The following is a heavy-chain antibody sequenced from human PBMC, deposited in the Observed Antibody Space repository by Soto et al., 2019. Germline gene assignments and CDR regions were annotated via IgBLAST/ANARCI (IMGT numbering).Heavy chain of an antibody. CDR3: ARVLYYDFWSGPGAVDV. D-gene: IGHD3-3*01. V-gene: IGHV4-30-4*01. Sequence: PSETLSLTCAVSGGSISSGYHYWGCIRQPPGKGLEWIGYISYNGRPYYNPSLSSRLTISVDTSENQFSLKLSSVTAADTAVYYCARVLYYDFWSGPGAVDVWGQGTTVTVSS. CDR1: GGSISSGYHY. J-gene: IGHJ6*02. CDR2: ISYNGRP.